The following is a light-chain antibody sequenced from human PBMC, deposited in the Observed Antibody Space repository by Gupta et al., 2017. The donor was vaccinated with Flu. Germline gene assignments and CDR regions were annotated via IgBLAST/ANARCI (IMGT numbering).Light chain of an antibody. CDR3: QHYQSDPLT. CDR1: QSISSW. CDR2: GAS. V-gene: IGKV1-5*03. Sequence: DIQMTQSPSTLSAFVGDRVTITCRASQSISSWLAWYQEKPGTAPKLLIYGASSLEGGVPSRFSGSGSGTEFTLTISSLQPDDFATDYGQHYQSDPLTFGGGTKVEIK. J-gene: IGKJ4*01.